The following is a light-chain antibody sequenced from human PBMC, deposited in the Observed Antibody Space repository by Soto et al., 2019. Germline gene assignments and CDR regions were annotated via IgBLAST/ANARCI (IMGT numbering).Light chain of an antibody. J-gene: IGKJ1*01. CDR2: GSS. CDR3: QQYGFSSMWT. CDR1: QSVSSSY. V-gene: IGKV3-20*01. Sequence: EIVLTQSPGTLSLSPGERATLSCRASQSVSSSYLAWYQQKPGQAPSLLFFGSSSMSIVIAVWFIGSGSVTDFTLIISRLLPEVFAVYYCQQYGFSSMWTFGQGTKVDIK.